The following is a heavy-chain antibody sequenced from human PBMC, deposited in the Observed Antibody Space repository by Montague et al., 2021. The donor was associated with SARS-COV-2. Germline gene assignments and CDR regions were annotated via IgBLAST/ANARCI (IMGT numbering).Heavy chain of an antibody. CDR2: ITNNGVST. D-gene: IGHD1-26*01. CDR3: ARSGLSGSYDY. CDR1: GFTFSTYA. Sequence: SLRLSCAASGFTFSTYAMNWVRQAPGKGLEFVSSITNNGVSTYYASSVKGRFTISRDNSKNTLYLQMGRLRSEDMAVYFCARSGLSGSYDYWGQGTLVTVSS. J-gene: IGHJ4*02. V-gene: IGHV3-64*01.